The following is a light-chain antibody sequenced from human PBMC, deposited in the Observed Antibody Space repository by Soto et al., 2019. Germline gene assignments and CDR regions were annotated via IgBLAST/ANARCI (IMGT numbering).Light chain of an antibody. Sequence: DIQLTQSPSFLSASVGDRVTITCRASQDISSFLAWYQQTPGKAPKLLIYAASTLQSGVPSRFSGSASGTEFTLTISSLQPEDFATYYCQQLKSYPLTFGGGTTVEIK. CDR2: AAS. J-gene: IGKJ4*01. V-gene: IGKV1-9*01. CDR1: QDISSF. CDR3: QQLKSYPLT.